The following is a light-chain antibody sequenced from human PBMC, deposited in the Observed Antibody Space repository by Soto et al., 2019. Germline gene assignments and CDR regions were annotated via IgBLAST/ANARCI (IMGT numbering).Light chain of an antibody. CDR1: QSINSE. V-gene: IGKV3-15*01. CDR3: QQGHNWPLP. CDR2: GAS. Sequence: EIVMTQSPATLSLSPGERAALSCRASQSINSELAWYQQKPGQPPRLLIYGASTRATGVPARFTGSESGSEFPLTISGLQSEDFAVYYCQQGHNWPLPFGQGTRLEI. J-gene: IGKJ2*01.